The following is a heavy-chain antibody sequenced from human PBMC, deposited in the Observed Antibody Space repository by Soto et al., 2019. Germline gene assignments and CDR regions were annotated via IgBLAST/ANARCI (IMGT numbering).Heavy chain of an antibody. V-gene: IGHV3-23*01. J-gene: IGHJ6*02. Sequence: GGSLRLSCAASGFTFSSYAMSWVRQAPGKGLEWVSTISGSGGSTYYADSVKGRFTISRDNSKNTLYLQMNSLRAEDTAVYYCAKDQRWLYDPTGYYYYGMDVWGQGTTVTVSS. CDR1: GFTFSSYA. D-gene: IGHD2-2*02. CDR3: AKDQRWLYDPTGYYYYGMDV. CDR2: ISGSGGST.